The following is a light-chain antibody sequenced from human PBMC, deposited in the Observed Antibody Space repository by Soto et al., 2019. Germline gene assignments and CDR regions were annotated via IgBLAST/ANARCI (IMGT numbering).Light chain of an antibody. CDR2: DAS. J-gene: IGKJ1*01. CDR3: QQYTAYSPWT. V-gene: IGKV1-5*01. Sequence: DIQMTQSPSTLYASVGDLVTITCRASQSVSGWLAWYQQKPGKAPKVLIYDASNLESGVPSRFSGSGAGTEFTLTISSLQPDDFATYYCQQYTAYSPWTFGQGTKVEVK. CDR1: QSVSGW.